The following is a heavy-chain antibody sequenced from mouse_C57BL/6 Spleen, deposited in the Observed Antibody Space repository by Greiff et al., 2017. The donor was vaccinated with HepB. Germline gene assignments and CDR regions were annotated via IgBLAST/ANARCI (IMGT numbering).Heavy chain of an antibody. Sequence: QVQLQQPGAELVMPGASVKLSCKASGYTFTSYWMHWVKQRPGQGLEWIGEIDPSDSYTNYNQKFKGKSTLTVDKSSSTAYMQLSSLTSEDSAVYYCARDGYDEVWFAYWGQGTLVTVSA. CDR3: ARDGYDEVWFAY. J-gene: IGHJ3*01. D-gene: IGHD2-2*01. CDR2: IDPSDSYT. V-gene: IGHV1-69*01. CDR1: GYTFTSYW.